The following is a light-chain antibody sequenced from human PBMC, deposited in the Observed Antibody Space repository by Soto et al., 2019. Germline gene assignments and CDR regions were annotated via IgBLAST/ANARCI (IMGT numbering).Light chain of an antibody. CDR3: QSYDSSLSGHVV. CDR2: GNS. V-gene: IGLV1-40*01. Sequence: QAVVTQPPSVSGAPGQRVTISCTGSSSNIGAGYDVHWYQQLPGTAPKLLIYGNSNRPSGVPDRFSGSKSGTSASLAITGLQADDEAGYYFQSYDSSLSGHVVFGGGTKLTVL. CDR1: SSNIGAGYD. J-gene: IGLJ2*01.